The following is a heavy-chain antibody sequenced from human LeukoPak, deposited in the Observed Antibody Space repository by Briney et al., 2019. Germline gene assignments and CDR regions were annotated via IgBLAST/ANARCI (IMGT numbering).Heavy chain of an antibody. V-gene: IGHV4-59*08. CDR3: ARANTAMALVPDY. CDR1: GGSISSYY. Sequence: SQTLSLTCTVSGGSISSYYWSWIRQPPGKGLEWIGYIYYSGSTNYNPSLKSRVTISVDTSKNQFSLKLSSVTAADTAVYYCARANTAMALVPDYWGQGTLVTVSS. J-gene: IGHJ4*02. D-gene: IGHD5-18*01. CDR2: IYYSGST.